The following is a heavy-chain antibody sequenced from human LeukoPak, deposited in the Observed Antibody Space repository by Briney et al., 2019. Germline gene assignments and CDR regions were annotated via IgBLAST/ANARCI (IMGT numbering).Heavy chain of an antibody. D-gene: IGHD2-21*02. CDR2: ITGSGGHT. Sequence: GGSLRLSCEASGFTFSNYAMAWVRQSPGKGLEWVSGITGSGGHTYCADSVKGRFTNSRDNSKNTLYLQMNSLRAEDTAVYYCTKDLTDYHYYYTDVWGKGTTVIVSS. CDR3: TKDLTDYHYYYTDV. V-gene: IGHV3-23*01. J-gene: IGHJ6*03. CDR1: GFTFSNYA.